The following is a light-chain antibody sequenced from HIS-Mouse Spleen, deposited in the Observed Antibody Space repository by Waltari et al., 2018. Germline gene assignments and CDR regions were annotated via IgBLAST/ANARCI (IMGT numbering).Light chain of an antibody. J-gene: IGLJ2*01. Sequence: SYVLTQPPSVSVAPGKTARITCGGNNIGSKSVHWYQQKPGQAPVLVVYDDRDRPSGLPARFSGSNSGNTATLTISRVEAGDEADYYCQVWDSSSNHVVVGGGTKLTVL. CDR1: NIGSKS. CDR2: DDR. V-gene: IGLV3-21*03. CDR3: QVWDSSSNHVV.